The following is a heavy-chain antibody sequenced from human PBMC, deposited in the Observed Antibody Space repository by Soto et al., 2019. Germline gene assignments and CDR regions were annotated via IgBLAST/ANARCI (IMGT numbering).Heavy chain of an antibody. D-gene: IGHD6-19*01. CDR1: GFTLSSYG. Sequence: GSQRLSAAASGFTLSSYGMHWVRQAPGKGLEWVAVISYDGSNKYYADSVKGRFTISRDNSKNTLYLQMNSLRAEDTAVYYCEKDRIAVAATGYFQHWGQGTLVTVSS. CDR2: ISYDGSNK. J-gene: IGHJ1*01. CDR3: EKDRIAVAATGYFQH. V-gene: IGHV3-30*18.